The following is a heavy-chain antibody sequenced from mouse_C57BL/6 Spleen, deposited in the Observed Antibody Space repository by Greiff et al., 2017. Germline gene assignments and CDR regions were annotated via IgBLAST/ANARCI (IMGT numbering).Heavy chain of an antibody. CDR3: ARTVVATGLYYFDY. CDR2: IDPSDSYT. CDR1: GYTFTSYW. D-gene: IGHD1-1*01. Sequence: QVQLQQPGAELVMPGASVKLSCKASGYTFTSYWMHWVKQRPGQGLEWIGEIDPSDSYTNYNQKFKGKSTLTVDTSSSTAYMQLSSLTSEDSAVYYCARTVVATGLYYFDYWGQGTTLTVSS. V-gene: IGHV1-69*01. J-gene: IGHJ2*01.